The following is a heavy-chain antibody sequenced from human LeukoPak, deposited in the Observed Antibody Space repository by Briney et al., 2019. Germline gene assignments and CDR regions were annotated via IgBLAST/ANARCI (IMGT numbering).Heavy chain of an antibody. CDR3: AREVVVYYYYYYCMDV. J-gene: IGHJ6*03. CDR2: INHSGST. Sequence: KASETLSLTCAVYGGSFICYYWSWIRQPPGKGLEWIGEINHSGSTNYNPSPKSRVTTSVDTSKNQFSLKLSSVTAADTAVYYCAREVVVYYYYYYCMDVWGKGTTVTVSS. V-gene: IGHV4-34*01. CDR1: GGSFICYY. D-gene: IGHD2-15*01.